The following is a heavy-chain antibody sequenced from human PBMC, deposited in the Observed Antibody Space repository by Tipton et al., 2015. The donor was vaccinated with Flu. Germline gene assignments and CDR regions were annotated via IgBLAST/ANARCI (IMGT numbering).Heavy chain of an antibody. J-gene: IGHJ4*02. CDR3: ARGLDTAMVTVDH. V-gene: IGHV3-66*02. D-gene: IGHD5-18*01. Sequence: QLVQSGGGLVQPGGSLRLSCAASGFTVSSNYMSWVRQAPGKGLEWVSVIYSGGSTYYADSVKGRFTISRDNSKNTLYLQMNSLRAEDTAVYYCARGLDTAMVTVDHWGQGTLVTVSS. CDR1: GFTVSSNY. CDR2: IYSGGST.